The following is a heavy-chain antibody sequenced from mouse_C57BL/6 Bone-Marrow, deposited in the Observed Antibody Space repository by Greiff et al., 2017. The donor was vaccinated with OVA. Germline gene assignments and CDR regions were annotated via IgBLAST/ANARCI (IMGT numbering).Heavy chain of an antibody. J-gene: IGHJ1*03. D-gene: IGHD2-1*01. V-gene: IGHV1-80*01. Sequence: QVQLQQSGAELVKPGASVKISCKASGYAFSSYWMNWVKQRPGKGLEWIGQIYPGDGDTNYNGKFKGKATLTADKSSSTAYMQLSSLTSEDSAVYFCAGGAYGNFCWYFDVWGTGTTVTVSS. CDR1: GYAFSSYW. CDR3: AGGAYGNFCWYFDV. CDR2: IYPGDGDT.